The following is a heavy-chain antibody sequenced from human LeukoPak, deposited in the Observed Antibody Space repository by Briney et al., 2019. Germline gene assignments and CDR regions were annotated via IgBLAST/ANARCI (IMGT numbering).Heavy chain of an antibody. CDR1: GVSISSISYY. D-gene: IGHD6-19*01. V-gene: IGHV4-39*01. CDR2: IYYRGNT. J-gene: IGHJ4*02. Sequence: SSETLSLTCTVSGVSISSISYYWGWIRQPPGKGLEWSGSIYYRGNTYYSPSLKSRVTISVDTSNNQFSLKLSSVTAADTAVYYCARVYYQQWLATYFDYWGQGTLVTVSS. CDR3: ARVYYQQWLATYFDY.